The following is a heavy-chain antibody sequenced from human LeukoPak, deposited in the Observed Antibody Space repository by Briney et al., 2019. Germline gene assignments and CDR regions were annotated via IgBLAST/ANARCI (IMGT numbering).Heavy chain of an antibody. Sequence: GRSLRLSCAASGFTFDDYAMHWVRQAPGKGLEWVSGISWYSGSIGYADSVKGRFTISRDNAKNSLYLQMNSLRAEDMALYYCAKDIGPVYYDSSGYFHGWGQGTLVTVSS. D-gene: IGHD3-22*01. CDR3: AKDIGPVYYDSSGYFHG. V-gene: IGHV3-9*03. J-gene: IGHJ4*02. CDR2: ISWYSGSI. CDR1: GFTFDDYA.